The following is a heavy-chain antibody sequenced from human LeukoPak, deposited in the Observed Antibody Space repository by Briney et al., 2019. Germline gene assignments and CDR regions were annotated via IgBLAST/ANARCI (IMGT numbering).Heavy chain of an antibody. CDR3: APDFWSGSGSFDI. CDR1: GGTFSSYA. V-gene: IGHV1-69*13. CDR2: IIPIFGTA. J-gene: IGHJ3*02. D-gene: IGHD3-3*01. Sequence: SVKVSCKASGGTFSSYAISWVRQAPGQGLEWMGGIIPIFGTANYAQKFQGRVTITADESTSTAYMELSSLRSEDTAVYYCAPDFWSGSGSFDIWGQGTMVTVSS.